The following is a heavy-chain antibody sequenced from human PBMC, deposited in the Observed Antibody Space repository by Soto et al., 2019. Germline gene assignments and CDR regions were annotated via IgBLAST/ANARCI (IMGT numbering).Heavy chain of an antibody. CDR1: GYTFTSYY. Sequence: ASVKVSCKASGYTFTSYYMHWVRQAPGQGLEWMGIINPSGGSASYAQKFQGRVTMTRDTSTSTVYMELSSLRSEDTAVYYCARDSGKGVEAFDIWGQGTMVTVSS. D-gene: IGHD6-13*01. J-gene: IGHJ3*02. CDR3: ARDSGKGVEAFDI. V-gene: IGHV1-46*03. CDR2: INPSGGSA.